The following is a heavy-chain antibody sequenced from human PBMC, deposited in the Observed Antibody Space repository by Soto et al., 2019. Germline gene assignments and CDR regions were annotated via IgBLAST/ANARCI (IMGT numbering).Heavy chain of an antibody. Sequence: AXVKVSCKASGYTFTSYAMHWVRQAPGQRLEWMGWINAGNGNTKYSQKFQGRVTITRDTSAGTAYMELSSLRSEDTAVYYCARQRGYSYGPRAFDIWGQGTMVTVSS. CDR3: ARQRGYSYGPRAFDI. V-gene: IGHV1-3*01. D-gene: IGHD5-18*01. J-gene: IGHJ3*02. CDR2: INAGNGNT. CDR1: GYTFTSYA.